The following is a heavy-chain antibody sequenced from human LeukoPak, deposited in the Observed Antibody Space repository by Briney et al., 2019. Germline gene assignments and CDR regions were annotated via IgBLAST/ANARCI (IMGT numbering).Heavy chain of an antibody. CDR2: INYSENT. Sequence: SETLSLTCTISGGSISGYYWGWIQQPTGKGLEWIGYINYSENTNYNPSLESRVTISKDTSKNLLSLRLSSVTAADTAVYYCARLRGLDCSTTSCSRLDAFDIWGLGTVVTVSS. V-gene: IGHV4-59*08. D-gene: IGHD2-2*01. CDR1: GGSISGYY. CDR3: ARLRGLDCSTTSCSRLDAFDI. J-gene: IGHJ3*02.